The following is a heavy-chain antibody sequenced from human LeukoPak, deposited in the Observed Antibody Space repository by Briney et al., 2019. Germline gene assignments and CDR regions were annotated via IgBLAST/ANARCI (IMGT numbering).Heavy chain of an antibody. J-gene: IGHJ4*02. D-gene: IGHD1-7*01. CDR1: GFTFSTYW. Sequence: PGGALRLSCAASGFTFSTYWMHWVRQGPGRGGVWVSRINTDGSDTTSADSVKGRFTISRDNARNPLYLQMNTLRAEDTCVYYCARDLDWNSVGYWGQGTLVTVSS. V-gene: IGHV3-74*01. CDR3: ARDLDWNSVGY. CDR2: INTDGSDT.